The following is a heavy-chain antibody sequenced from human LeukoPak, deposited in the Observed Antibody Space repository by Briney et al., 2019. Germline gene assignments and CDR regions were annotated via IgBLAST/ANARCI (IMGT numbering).Heavy chain of an antibody. D-gene: IGHD1-26*01. CDR3: AKGRIVGALIN. V-gene: IGHV3-9*01. Sequence: PGGSLRLSCAASRFTFSSYDMHWVRQAPGKGLEWVSGISWNSGSIGYADSVKGRFTISRDNAKNSLYLQMNSLRAEDTALYYCAKGRIVGALINWGQGTLVTVSS. J-gene: IGHJ4*02. CDR1: RFTFSSYD. CDR2: ISWNSGSI.